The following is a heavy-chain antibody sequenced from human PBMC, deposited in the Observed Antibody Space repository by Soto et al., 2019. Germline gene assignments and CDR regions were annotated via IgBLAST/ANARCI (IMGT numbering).Heavy chain of an antibody. J-gene: IGHJ4*02. CDR3: TLLWFGGYHFDY. CDR2: IRSKANSYAT. Sequence: GGSLRLSCAASGFTFSGSAMHWVRQASGKGLEWVGRIRSKANSYATAYAASVKGRFTISRDDSKNTAYLQMNSLKTEDTAVYYCTLLWFGGYHFDYWGQGTLVTVSS. V-gene: IGHV3-73*01. CDR1: GFTFSGSA. D-gene: IGHD3-10*01.